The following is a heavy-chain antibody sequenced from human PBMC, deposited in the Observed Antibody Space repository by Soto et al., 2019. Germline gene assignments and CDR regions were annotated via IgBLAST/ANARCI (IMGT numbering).Heavy chain of an antibody. J-gene: IGHJ6*02. CDR2: IYYSGST. Sequence: QVQLQESGPGLVKPSQTLSLTCTVSGGAISSGAYYWSWIRQPPGKGREWIGYIYYSGSTDYNPSLKSRFTISVDTSKNQFSLKLSSVTAADTAVYYCASLDYVDYGYGMDVWGQGTTVTVSS. CDR3: ASLDYVDYGYGMDV. CDR1: GGAISSGAYY. D-gene: IGHD4-17*01. V-gene: IGHV4-30-4*01.